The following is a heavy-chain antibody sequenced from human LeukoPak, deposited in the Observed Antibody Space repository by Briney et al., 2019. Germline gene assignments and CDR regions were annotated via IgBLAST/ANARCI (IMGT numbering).Heavy chain of an antibody. D-gene: IGHD3-10*01. J-gene: IGHJ3*01. V-gene: IGHV3-7*01. CDR2: IKEDGSEE. Sequence: PGGSLRLSCAASGFTFSSYWMSWVRQAPGKGLECVANIKEDGSEEYYVDSVKGRFSISRDNAKNSLYLQMNSVRAEDTAVYYCARDWFAGNPYHVFDLGGKGTMVTV. CDR1: GFTFSSYW. CDR3: ARDWFAGNPYHVFDL.